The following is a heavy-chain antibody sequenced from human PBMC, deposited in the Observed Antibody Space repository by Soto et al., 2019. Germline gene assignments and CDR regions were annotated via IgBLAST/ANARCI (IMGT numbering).Heavy chain of an antibody. CDR2: INSDGSST. J-gene: IGHJ4*02. D-gene: IGHD2-15*01. V-gene: IGHV3-74*01. CDR3: VRTSLVVAAATLEDY. Sequence: EVQLVESGGRLVQPGGSLRLSCAASGFTFSSYWMHWVRQAPGKGLVWVSRINSDGSSTSYADSVKGRFTISRDNAKNTLYLQMNSLRAEDTAVYYCVRTSLVVAAATLEDYWGQGTLVTVSS. CDR1: GFTFSSYW.